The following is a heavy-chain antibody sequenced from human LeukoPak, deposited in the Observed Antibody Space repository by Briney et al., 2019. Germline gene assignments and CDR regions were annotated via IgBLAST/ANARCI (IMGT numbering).Heavy chain of an antibody. J-gene: IGHJ6*03. CDR3: ARVSSGSYFGYYYYYMDV. Sequence: GGSLRLSCAASGFTVSSTFMSWVRQAPGKGLEWVSRINSDGSSTSYADSVKGRFTISRDNAKNTLYLQMNSLRAEDTAVYYCARVSSGSYFGYYYYYMDVWGKGTTVTVSS. CDR1: GFTVSSTF. V-gene: IGHV3-74*01. CDR2: INSDGSST. D-gene: IGHD1-26*01.